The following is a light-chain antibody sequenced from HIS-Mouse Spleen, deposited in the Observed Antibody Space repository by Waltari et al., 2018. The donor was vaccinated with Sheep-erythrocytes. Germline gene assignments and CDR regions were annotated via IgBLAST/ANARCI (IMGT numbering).Light chain of an antibody. CDR1: SSDVGGYNY. CDR3: CSYAGSYTWV. J-gene: IGLJ3*02. Sequence: QSALTQPRSVSGSPGQSVTISCTGTSSDVGGYNYVSWYQQHPGKAPKLKLYDVGKRPSGVPDRFSGSKSGNTASLTISGLQAEDEADYYCCSYAGSYTWVFGGGTKLTVL. V-gene: IGLV2-11*01. CDR2: DVG.